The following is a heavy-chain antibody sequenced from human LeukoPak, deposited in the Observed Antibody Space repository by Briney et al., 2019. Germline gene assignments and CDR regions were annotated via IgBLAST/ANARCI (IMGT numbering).Heavy chain of an antibody. CDR1: GFTFSGSA. J-gene: IGHJ4*02. Sequence: PGGSLRLSCAASGFTFSGSAMHWVRQASGKGLEWVGRIRSKANSYATAYAASVKGRFTISRDDSKNTLYLQMNSLRAEDTAVYYCAKDFSFDYWGQGTLVTVSS. V-gene: IGHV3-73*01. CDR3: AKDFSFDY. CDR2: IRSKANSYAT. D-gene: IGHD2/OR15-2a*01.